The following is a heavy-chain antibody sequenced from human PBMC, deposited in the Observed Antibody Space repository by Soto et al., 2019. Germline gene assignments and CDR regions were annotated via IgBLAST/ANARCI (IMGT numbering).Heavy chain of an antibody. Sequence: PGGSLRLSCAASGFTFSSYAMSWVRQAPGKGLEWVSAISGSGGSTYYADSVKGRFTISRDNSKNTLYLQMNSLRAEDTAVYYCAKDLEGYYDFRSGYPANFDYWGHGTLVTVSS. CDR1: GFTFSSYA. J-gene: IGHJ4*01. CDR3: AKDLEGYYDFRSGYPANFDY. CDR2: ISGSGGST. V-gene: IGHV3-23*01. D-gene: IGHD3-3*01.